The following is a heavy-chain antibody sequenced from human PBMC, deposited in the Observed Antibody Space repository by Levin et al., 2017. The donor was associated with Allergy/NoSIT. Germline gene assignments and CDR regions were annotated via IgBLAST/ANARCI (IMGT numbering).Heavy chain of an antibody. CDR1: GGSISSTDYF. CDR2: IYYSGIT. Sequence: SETLSLTCTVSGGSISSTDYFWSWIRQPPGKGLEWIGYIYYSGITYYNPSLNSRVTMSVDTSKNQFSLNLSSVTAADTALYYCASARGLAYCGDDCYKDVFDSWGQGTMVTVSS. J-gene: IGHJ3*02. D-gene: IGHD2-21*02. V-gene: IGHV4-30-4*01. CDR3: ASARGLAYCGDDCYKDVFDS.